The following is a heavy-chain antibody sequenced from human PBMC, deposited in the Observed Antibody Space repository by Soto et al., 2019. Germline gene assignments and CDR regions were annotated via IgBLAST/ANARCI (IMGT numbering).Heavy chain of an antibody. D-gene: IGHD6-19*01. CDR3: ASDLAVGLVDY. J-gene: IGHJ4*02. V-gene: IGHV1-18*01. CDR1: GYTFTSYG. Sequence: QVQLVQSGAEVKKPGASVKVSCKASGYTFTSYGISWVRQAPGQGLEWMGWISGHNGNTNYAQKLQGRVTMTTHTSTTPAYMERTSLRSDDTAVYYCASDLAVGLVDYWGQVTLFTVSS. CDR2: ISGHNGNT.